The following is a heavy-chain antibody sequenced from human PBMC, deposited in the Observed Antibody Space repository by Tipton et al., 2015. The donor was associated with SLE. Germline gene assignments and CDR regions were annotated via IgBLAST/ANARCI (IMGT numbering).Heavy chain of an antibody. CDR3: AYSRRIAIFGVVDDF. CDR1: GGSIGSFY. J-gene: IGHJ4*02. Sequence: TLSLTCTVSGGSIGSFYWSWIRQPPGKGLEWIGNIDYTANPNYSPSLKSRVTISIDTSTNHFSLKLRSVTAADTAVYYCAYSRRIAIFGVVDDFWSQGTLVTVPS. CDR2: IDYTANP. V-gene: IGHV4-59*01. D-gene: IGHD3-3*01.